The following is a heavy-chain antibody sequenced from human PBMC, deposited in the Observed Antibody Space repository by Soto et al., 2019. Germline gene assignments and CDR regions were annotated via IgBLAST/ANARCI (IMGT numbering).Heavy chain of an antibody. V-gene: IGHV1-24*01. CDR1: GYTLTELS. D-gene: IGHD2-2*01. J-gene: IGHJ3*02. CDR2: FDPEDGET. CDR3: ATLGHPDIVVVPAAIDRNAFDI. Sequence: ASVKVSCKVSGYTLTELSMHWVQQAPGKGLEWMGGFDPEDGETIYAQKFQGRVTMNEDTSTDTAYMELSSLRSEDTAVYYCATLGHPDIVVVPAAIDRNAFDIWGQGTMVTVSS.